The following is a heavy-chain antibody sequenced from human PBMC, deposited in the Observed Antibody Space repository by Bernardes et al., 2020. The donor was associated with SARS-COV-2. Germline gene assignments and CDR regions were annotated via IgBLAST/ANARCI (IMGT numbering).Heavy chain of an antibody. CDR1: TGSISSYS. Sequence: SETLSLTCTVSTGSISSYSWSWIRQPPGTGLEWIGNIYDSGRTTYNPSLKSRVTMSVDTSRSQFTLKLNSVTAADTAVYYCARDTNGFDVWGKGTMVTVSA. CDR2: IYDSGRT. D-gene: IGHD1-1*01. V-gene: IGHV4-59*01. J-gene: IGHJ3*01. CDR3: ARDTNGFDV.